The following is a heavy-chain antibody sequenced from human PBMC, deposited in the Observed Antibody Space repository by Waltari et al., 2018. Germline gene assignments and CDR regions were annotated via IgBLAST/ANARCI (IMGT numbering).Heavy chain of an antibody. CDR2: IMTDGSEE. V-gene: IGHV3-7*01. CDR3: ARDQWFAFDI. J-gene: IGHJ3*02. Sequence: EVQLVESGGGLVQPGGSLRLSCAASGFPLSRYWMSWVRQAPGKGPEWVANIMTDGSEEYYVDSVRGRFIISRDNAKNSLYLQMNSLRPEDTAVYYCARDQWFAFDIWGHGTMVTVSS. CDR1: GFPLSRYW. D-gene: IGHD3-22*01.